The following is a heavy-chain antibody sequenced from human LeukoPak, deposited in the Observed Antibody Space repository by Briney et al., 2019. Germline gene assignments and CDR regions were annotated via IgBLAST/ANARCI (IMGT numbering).Heavy chain of an antibody. D-gene: IGHD3-10*01. Sequence: PSETLSLTCTVSGGSISSYYWSWIRQPPGKGLEWMAYIYYSGSTNYNPSLKSRVTISVDTSKNQFSLKLSSVTAADTAVYYCARRYGSGSSGTFDYWGQGTLVTVSS. V-gene: IGHV4-59*01. CDR3: ARRYGSGSSGTFDY. J-gene: IGHJ4*02. CDR2: IYYSGST. CDR1: GGSISSYY.